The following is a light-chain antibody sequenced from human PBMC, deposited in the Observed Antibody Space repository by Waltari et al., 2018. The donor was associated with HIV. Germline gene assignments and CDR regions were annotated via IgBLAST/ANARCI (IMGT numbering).Light chain of an antibody. CDR1: TLGASY. V-gene: IGLV3-1*01. J-gene: IGLJ2*01. Sequence: SYELTQPPSVSVSPEQTASITCSGDTLGASYVCWYQQKPGQSPVLVIYQDTKRPSGIPERFSGSNSGNTATLTISGTQAMDEADYYCQTWDTTTVVFGGGTKLTVL. CDR2: QDT. CDR3: QTWDTTTVV.